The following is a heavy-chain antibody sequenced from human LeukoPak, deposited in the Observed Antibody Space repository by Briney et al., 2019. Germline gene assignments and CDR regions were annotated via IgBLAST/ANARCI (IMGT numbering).Heavy chain of an antibody. J-gene: IGHJ4*02. CDR1: GYTFTSYG. V-gene: IGHV1-18*01. CDR3: AKEAQAWMYSSSWTIDY. Sequence: GASVKVSCKASGYTFTSYGISWVRQAPGQGLEWMGWISAYNGNTNYAQKLQGRVTMTTDTSTSTAYMELRSLRSDDTAVYYCAKEAQAWMYSSSWTIDYWGQGTLVTVSS. CDR2: ISAYNGNT. D-gene: IGHD6-13*01.